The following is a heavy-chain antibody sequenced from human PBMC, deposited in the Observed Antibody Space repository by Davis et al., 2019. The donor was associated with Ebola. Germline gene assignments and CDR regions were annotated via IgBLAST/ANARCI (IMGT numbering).Heavy chain of an antibody. J-gene: IGHJ5*01. Sequence: ASVKVSCKASGYTFTGYWMHWVRQAPGQGLEWMGIINCISGGQTYAQKFQGRVTMARDTSTNTVDMELRRLTSEETAVYYCARAPGCAGGDCAGYNWFDSWGQGTLVTVSS. CDR1: GYTFTGYW. D-gene: IGHD2-21*01. V-gene: IGHV1-46*01. CDR3: ARAPGCAGGDCAGYNWFDS. CDR2: INCISGGQ.